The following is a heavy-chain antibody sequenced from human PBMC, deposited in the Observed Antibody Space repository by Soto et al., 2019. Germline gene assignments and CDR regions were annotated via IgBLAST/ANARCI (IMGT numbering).Heavy chain of an antibody. CDR2: FDPEGDET. Sequence: QVQLVQSGAEVKKPGASVKVSCKVSGYTLTELSIHWVRQAPGKGLEWMGGFDPEGDETIYAQKFQGRVTMTEDTSTDTAYMELSSLRSEDTAVYYCATEPLYDLLTGYSSFDYWGQGTLVTVSS. CDR3: ATEPLYDLLTGYSSFDY. J-gene: IGHJ4*02. V-gene: IGHV1-24*01. CDR1: GYTLTELS. D-gene: IGHD3-9*01.